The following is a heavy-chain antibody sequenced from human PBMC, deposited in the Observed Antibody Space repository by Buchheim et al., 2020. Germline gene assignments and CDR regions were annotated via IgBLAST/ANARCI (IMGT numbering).Heavy chain of an antibody. Sequence: EVQLLESGGGLVQPGGSLRLSCAASGFTFSSYAMHWVRQAPGQGLEWVSAISVSGGCTYDADSVKGRFPIPRDNSKNTLYLQMNSLRAEDTAVYYCAKDLLGSGWFDPWGQGTL. CDR3: AKDLLGSGWFDP. J-gene: IGHJ5*02. V-gene: IGHV3-23*01. CDR2: ISVSGGCT. CDR1: GFTFSSYA. D-gene: IGHD3-10*01.